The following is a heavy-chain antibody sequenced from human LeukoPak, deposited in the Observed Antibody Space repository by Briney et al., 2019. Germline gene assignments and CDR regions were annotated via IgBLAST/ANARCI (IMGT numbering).Heavy chain of an antibody. D-gene: IGHD5-18*01. CDR2: TYYSGST. J-gene: IGHJ5*02. V-gene: IGHV4-39*01. CDR1: GGSISSSSYY. Sequence: SETLSLTCTVSGGSISSSSYYWGWIRQPPGKGLEWIGSTYYSGSTYYNPSLKGRVTISVDTSKNQFSLKLSSVTAADTAVYYCARRGIQLWLGWFDPWGQGTLVTVST. CDR3: ARRGIQLWLGWFDP.